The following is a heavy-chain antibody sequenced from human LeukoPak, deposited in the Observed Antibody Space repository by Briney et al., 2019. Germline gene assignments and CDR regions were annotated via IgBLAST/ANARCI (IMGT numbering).Heavy chain of an antibody. CDR3: ARDQVNFWGEETGYYFDY. J-gene: IGHJ4*02. CDR1: GFTFSSYW. D-gene: IGHD3-16*01. CDR2: INSDGSST. Sequence: GGSLRLSCAASGFTFSSYWMHWVRQAPGKGLVWVSRINSDGSSTSYADSVKGRFTISRDNAKNSLYLQMNSLRAEDTAVYYCARDQVNFWGEETGYYFDYWGQGTLVTVSS. V-gene: IGHV3-74*01.